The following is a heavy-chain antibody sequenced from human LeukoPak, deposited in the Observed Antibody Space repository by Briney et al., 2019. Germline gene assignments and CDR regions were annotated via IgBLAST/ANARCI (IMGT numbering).Heavy chain of an antibody. CDR1: GFTFSSYS. CDR3: ARDLSSVPNYYDSSGYYQHPPFDY. V-gene: IGHV3-21*01. D-gene: IGHD3-22*01. CDR2: ISSSSSYI. Sequence: GGSLRLSCAASGFTFSSYSMNWVRQAPGKGLEWVSSISSSSSYIYYADSVKGRFTFSRDNAKNSLYLQINSLRAEDTAVYYCARDLSSVPNYYDSSGYYQHPPFDYWGQGTLVTVSS. J-gene: IGHJ4*02.